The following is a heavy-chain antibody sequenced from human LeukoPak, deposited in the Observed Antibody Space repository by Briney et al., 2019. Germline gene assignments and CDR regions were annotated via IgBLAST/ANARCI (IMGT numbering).Heavy chain of an antibody. V-gene: IGHV1-18*01. CDR3: ASSEEDCSSNSCYGLDY. D-gene: IGHD2-2*01. CDR1: GYTFTSYG. CDR2: ISAYNGNT. J-gene: IGHJ4*02. Sequence: ASVKVSCKASGYTFTSYGISWVRQAPGQGLEWMGWISAYNGNTNYAQKLQGRVTMTTDTSTSTAYMELRSLRSDDTAVYYCASSEEDCSSNSCYGLDYWGQGTLVTVSS.